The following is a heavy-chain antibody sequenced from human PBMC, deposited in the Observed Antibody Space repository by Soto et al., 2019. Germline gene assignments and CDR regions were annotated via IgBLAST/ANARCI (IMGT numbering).Heavy chain of an antibody. V-gene: IGHV4-39*01. CDR3: ARVARGSSYYYGMDV. D-gene: IGHD3-10*01. CDR2: IYYSGST. Sequence: PSETLSLSCTGSGGSISSSSYYWGWLRQAPGKGLEWIGSIYYSGSTYYNPSLKSRVTISVDTSKNQFSLKLSSVTAADTAVYYCARVARGSSYYYGMDVWGQGTTVTVSS. J-gene: IGHJ6*02. CDR1: GGSISSSSYY.